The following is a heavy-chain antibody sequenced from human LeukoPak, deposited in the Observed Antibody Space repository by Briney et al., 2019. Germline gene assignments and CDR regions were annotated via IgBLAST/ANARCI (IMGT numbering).Heavy chain of an antibody. CDR2: IHYSRTT. Sequence: PSETLSLTCTVSGVSISAYYWSWLRQPPGRGLEWIGYIHYSRTTNSNPSLQSRAAISLDASRNQFSLKLTSVTAADTAVYYCARLRGLYNVFDHWGQGTLVTISS. V-gene: IGHV4-59*08. J-gene: IGHJ4*02. CDR1: GVSISAYY. D-gene: IGHD3-16*01. CDR3: ARLRGLYNVFDH.